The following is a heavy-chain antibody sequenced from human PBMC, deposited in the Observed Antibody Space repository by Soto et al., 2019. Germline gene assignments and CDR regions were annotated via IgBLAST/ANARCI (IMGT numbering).Heavy chain of an antibody. CDR3: HVTIDYGDYVNFDY. J-gene: IGHJ4*02. D-gene: IGHD4-17*01. CDR1: GFTFSNAW. CDR2: IKSKTDGGTT. Sequence: EVQLVESGGGLVKPGGSLRLSCAASGFTFSNAWMSWVRQAPGKGLEWVGRIKSKTDGGTTDYAAPVKGRFTISRDDSKNTLYLQMNSLKTEDTAVYYCHVTIDYGDYVNFDYWGQGTLVTVSS. V-gene: IGHV3-15*01.